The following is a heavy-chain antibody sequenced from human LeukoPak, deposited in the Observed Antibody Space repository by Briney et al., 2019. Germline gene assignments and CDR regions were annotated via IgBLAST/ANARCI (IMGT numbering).Heavy chain of an antibody. CDR3: ARERTSVLFDY. CDR2: IYYSGST. J-gene: IGHJ4*02. D-gene: IGHD2-2*01. V-gene: IGHV4-59*01. Sequence: SETLSLTCTVSGGSISSYYWSWIRQPPGKGLEWIGYIYYSGSTNYNPSLKSRVTISVDTSKNQFSLKLSSVTAADTAVYYCARERTSVLFDYWGQGTLATVSS. CDR1: GGSISSYY.